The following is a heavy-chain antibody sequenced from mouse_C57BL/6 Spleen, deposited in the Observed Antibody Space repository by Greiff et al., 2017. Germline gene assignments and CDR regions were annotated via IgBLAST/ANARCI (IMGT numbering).Heavy chain of an antibody. J-gene: IGHJ4*01. CDR1: GYAFSSSW. CDR2: IYPGDGDT. V-gene: IGHV1-82*01. Sequence: QVQLKESGPELVKPGASVKISCKASGYAFSSSWMNWVKQRPGKGLEWIGRIYPGDGDTNYNGKFKGKATLTADKSSSTAYMQLSSLTSEDSAVYFCARSPISYAMDYWGQGTSVTVSS. CDR3: ARSPISYAMDY.